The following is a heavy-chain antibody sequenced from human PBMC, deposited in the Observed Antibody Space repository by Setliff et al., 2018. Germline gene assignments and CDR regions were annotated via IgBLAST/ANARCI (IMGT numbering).Heavy chain of an antibody. V-gene: IGHV3-48*01. J-gene: IGHJ3*02. D-gene: IGHD6-13*01. CDR3: ARVAYSGSWFPFDAFHI. Sequence: GSLRLSCAVSGFTLSSHNMNWVRQAPGKGLEWVSYINTGGTTIYYADSVKGRFIIARDNAKNSLYLQMNSLRAEDTAVYYCARVAYSGSWFPFDAFHIWGQGTMVTVSS. CDR2: INTGGTTI. CDR1: GFTLSSHN.